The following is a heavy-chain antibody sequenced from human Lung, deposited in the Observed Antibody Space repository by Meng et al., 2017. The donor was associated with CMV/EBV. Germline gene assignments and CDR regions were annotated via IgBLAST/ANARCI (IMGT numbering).Heavy chain of an antibody. CDR3: ARGKDIVVVPAAYTCDY. J-gene: IGHJ4*02. CDR1: GGTFSSYA. V-gene: IGHV1-69*05. D-gene: IGHD2-2*01. Sequence: SXXVSXKASGGTFSSYAISWVRQAPGQGLEWMGGIIPIFGTANYAQKFQGRVTITTDESTSTAYMELSSLRSEDTAVYYCARGKDIVVVPAAYTCDYGGQGTXVTVSS. CDR2: IIPIFGTA.